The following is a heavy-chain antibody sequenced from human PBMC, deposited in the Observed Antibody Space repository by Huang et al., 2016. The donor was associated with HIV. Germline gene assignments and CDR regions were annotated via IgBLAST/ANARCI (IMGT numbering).Heavy chain of an antibody. CDR2: INHKSGGT. CDR1: GYTFTDYK. D-gene: IGHD6-6*01. J-gene: IGHJ4*02. CDR3: AKDWSLGSSSFPDY. Sequence: QVQLVQSGAEVQKPGASVKVSCKASGYTFTDYKIHWVRQAPGQGLEWMGWINHKSGGTNYAQKFQGRVTMTRDTSISTAYMEMRRLRSDDTAVYYCAKDWSLGSSSFPDYWGQGTLVTVSS. V-gene: IGHV1-2*02.